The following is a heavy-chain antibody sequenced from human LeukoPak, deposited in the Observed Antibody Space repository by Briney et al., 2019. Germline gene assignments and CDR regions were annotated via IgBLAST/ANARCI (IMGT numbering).Heavy chain of an antibody. D-gene: IGHD3-16*01. J-gene: IGHJ4*02. Sequence: GGSLRLSCAASGFTFSSYSMNWVRQAPGKGLEWVSSISSSSSYIYYADSVKGRFTISRDNAKNSLYLQTNSLRAEDTAVYYCARSGRGEYYFDYWGQGTLVTVSS. CDR3: ARSGRGEYYFDY. CDR2: ISSSSSYI. CDR1: GFTFSSYS. V-gene: IGHV3-21*01.